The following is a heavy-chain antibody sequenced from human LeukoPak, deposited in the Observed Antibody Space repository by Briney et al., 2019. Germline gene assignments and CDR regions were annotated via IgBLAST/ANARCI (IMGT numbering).Heavy chain of an antibody. CDR3: AKGGKWDVTPLDY. Sequence: PGRSLRLSCAASGFTFSSYGMHWVRQAPGKGLEWVAVISYDGSNKYYADSVKGRFTISRDNSKNTLYLQVNSLRAEDTAVYYCAKGGKWDVTPLDYWGQGTLVTVSS. V-gene: IGHV3-30*18. D-gene: IGHD1-26*01. CDR1: GFTFSSYG. CDR2: ISYDGSNK. J-gene: IGHJ4*02.